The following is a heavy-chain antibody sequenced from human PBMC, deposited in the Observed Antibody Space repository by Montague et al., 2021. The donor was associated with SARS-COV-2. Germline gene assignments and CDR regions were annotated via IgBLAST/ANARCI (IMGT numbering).Heavy chain of an antibody. CDR2: ICARGDST. CDR3: ASAYILNKWYGAY. V-gene: IGHV3-23*01. Sequence: SLRLSCAASVFTFSQYPMHLVRQAPGKGLEWVSSICARGDSTYYADSVKGRFTVSRDNSKSTLYLRMNSLRREDTAVYYCASAYILNKWYGAYWGQGTLVTVSS. D-gene: IGHD2-15*01. CDR1: VFTFSQYP. J-gene: IGHJ4*02.